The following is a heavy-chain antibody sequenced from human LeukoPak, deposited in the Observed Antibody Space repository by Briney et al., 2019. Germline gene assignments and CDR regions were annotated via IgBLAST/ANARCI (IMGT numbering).Heavy chain of an antibody. CDR3: TTCGGDCFFNY. Sequence: GGSLRLSCAASGFTFSNAWMNWVRQAPGKGLEWVARIKSKPAGETTTYAAPVKGRFTISRDDSRNTLYLQMNSLKTEDTVVYYCTTCGGDCFFNYWGQGTLVTVSS. V-gene: IGHV3-15*01. CDR1: GFTFSNAW. D-gene: IGHD2-21*02. J-gene: IGHJ4*02. CDR2: IKSKPAGETT.